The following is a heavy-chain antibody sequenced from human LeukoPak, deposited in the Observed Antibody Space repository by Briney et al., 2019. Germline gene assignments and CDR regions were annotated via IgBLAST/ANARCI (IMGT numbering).Heavy chain of an antibody. CDR2: IKQDGSEK. D-gene: IGHD1-7*01. CDR1: GFTFSSYW. J-gene: IGHJ6*02. CDR3: ARDRTTYYYYGMDV. V-gene: IGHV3-7*01. Sequence: GGSLRLSCAASGFTFSSYWMSWVRQAPGKGLEWVANIKQDGSEKYYVDSVKGRFTISRDNAKNSLYLQMNSLRAEDTAVYYCARDRTTYYYYGMDVWGQGTTVTVSS.